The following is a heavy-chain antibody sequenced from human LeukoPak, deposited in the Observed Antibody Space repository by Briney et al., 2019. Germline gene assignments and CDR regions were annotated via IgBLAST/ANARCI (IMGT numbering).Heavy chain of an antibody. CDR2: IHTSGST. Sequence: SETLSLTCTVSGVSISSYYWSWIRQPAGKGLEWIGRIHTSGSTNYNPSLKSRVTMSVDTSKNQFSLKLSSVTAADTAVYYCASLRVGSSFGYQYYIDVWGKGTTVTVSS. CDR3: ASLRVGSSFGYQYYIDV. CDR1: GVSISSYY. V-gene: IGHV4-4*07. J-gene: IGHJ6*03. D-gene: IGHD6-13*01.